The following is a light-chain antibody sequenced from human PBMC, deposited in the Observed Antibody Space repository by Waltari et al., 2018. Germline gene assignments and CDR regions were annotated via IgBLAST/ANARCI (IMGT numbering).Light chain of an antibody. CDR3: SSYAGSNFVV. Sequence: QSALTQPPSASGSPGQSVTISCTGTSSDVGGYNYVPWYQPHPGKAPKLMIYEVSKRPSGVPDRFSGSKSGNTASLTVSGLQAEDEADYYCSSYAGSNFVVFGGGTKLTVL. J-gene: IGLJ2*01. CDR2: EVS. V-gene: IGLV2-8*01. CDR1: SSDVGGYNY.